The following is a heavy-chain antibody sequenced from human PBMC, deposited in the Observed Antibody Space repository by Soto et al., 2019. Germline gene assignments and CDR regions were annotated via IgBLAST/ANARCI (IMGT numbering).Heavy chain of an antibody. Sequence: GGSLRLSCAASGFTFSNAWMSWVRQAPGKGLEWVGRIKSKTDGGTTDYAAPVKGRFTISRDDSKNTLYLQMNSLKTEDTAVYYCTTDETTYYDILTGHHISLYFDYWGQGTLVTVSS. D-gene: IGHD3-9*01. CDR3: TTDETTYYDILTGHHISLYFDY. CDR1: GFTFSNAW. J-gene: IGHJ4*02. CDR2: IKSKTDGGTT. V-gene: IGHV3-15*01.